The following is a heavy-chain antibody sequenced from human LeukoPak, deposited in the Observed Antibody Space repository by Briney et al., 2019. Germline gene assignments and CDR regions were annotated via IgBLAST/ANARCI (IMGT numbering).Heavy chain of an antibody. CDR3: AREGVVRDDAFDI. Sequence: AASVKVSCKASGYTFTSYYMHWVRQAPGQGLEWMGIINPSGGSTSHAQKFQGRVTMTRDTSTSTVYMELSSLRSEDTAVYYCAREGVVRDDAFDIWGQGTMVTVSS. J-gene: IGHJ3*02. CDR1: GYTFTSYY. V-gene: IGHV1-46*01. CDR2: INPSGGST. D-gene: IGHD2-21*01.